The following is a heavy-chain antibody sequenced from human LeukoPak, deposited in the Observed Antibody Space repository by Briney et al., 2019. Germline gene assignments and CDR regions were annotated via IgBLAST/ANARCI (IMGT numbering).Heavy chain of an antibody. CDR2: LSGSGGST. Sequence: SGGSLRLSCAASGFTFSNYAMSWVRQAPGKGLEWVSALSGSGGSTYYADSVKGRFTISRDNSKNTLYLQMNSLRAEDTAVYYCARDYRFMNWFDPWGQGTLVTVSS. V-gene: IGHV3-23*01. CDR3: ARDYRFMNWFDP. J-gene: IGHJ5*02. CDR1: GFTFSNYA. D-gene: IGHD3-3*01.